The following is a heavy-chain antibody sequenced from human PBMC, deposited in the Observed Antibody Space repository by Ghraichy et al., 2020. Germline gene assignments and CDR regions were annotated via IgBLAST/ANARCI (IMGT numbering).Heavy chain of an antibody. V-gene: IGHV3-23*01. CDR1: GFTFSSYA. CDR3: AKGVGWSRLYFDY. D-gene: IGHD3-3*01. J-gene: IGHJ4*02. CDR2: ISGSGGST. Sequence: GGSLRLSCAASGFTFSSYAMNWVRQAPGKGLEWVSSISGSGGSTYYADSVKGRFTISRDNSKNTMYLQMNSLRAEDTAVYYCAKGVGWSRLYFDYWGQGTLVTVSS.